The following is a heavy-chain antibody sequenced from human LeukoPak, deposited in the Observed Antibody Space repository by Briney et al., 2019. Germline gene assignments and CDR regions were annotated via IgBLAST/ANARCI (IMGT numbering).Heavy chain of an antibody. CDR2: IYYSGST. V-gene: IGHV4-59*01. Sequence: SETLSLTCTVSGGSISSYYWSWIRQPPGKGLEWIGYIYYSGSTNYNPSLKSRVTISVDTSKNRFSLKLSSVTAADTAVYYCARALPGVTGFYFDYWGQGTLVTVSS. D-gene: IGHD7-27*01. CDR3: ARALPGVTGFYFDY. CDR1: GGSISSYY. J-gene: IGHJ4*02.